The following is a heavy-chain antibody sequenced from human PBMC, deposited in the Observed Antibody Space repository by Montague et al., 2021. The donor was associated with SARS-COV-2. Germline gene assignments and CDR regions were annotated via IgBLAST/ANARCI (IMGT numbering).Heavy chain of an antibody. CDR1: GGSISSYY. CDR2: IYYSGST. CDR3: ARDSSGWSRFDY. V-gene: IGHV4-59*01. D-gene: IGHD6-19*01. Sequence: SETLSLTCTVPGGSISSYYWSWIRQPPGKGLEWIGYIYYSGSTNHNPSLKSRVTISVDTSKNQFSLKLSSVTAADTAVYYCARDSSGWSRFDYWGQGTLVTVSS. J-gene: IGHJ4*02.